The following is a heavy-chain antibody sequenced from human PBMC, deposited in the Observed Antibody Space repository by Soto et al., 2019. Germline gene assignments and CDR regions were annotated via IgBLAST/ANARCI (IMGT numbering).Heavy chain of an antibody. CDR2: ISYDGSNK. Sequence: PGGSLRLSCGASGFTFRSYAMHWVRQAPGKGVEWGAVISYDGSNKYYADSVKGRSTISRDNSKNTLYLQMNSLRAEDTALYYCARERDTAMVRGNYYGIDVSGQRTTVTVSS. D-gene: IGHD5-18*01. V-gene: IGHV3-30-3*01. CDR1: GFTFRSYA. J-gene: IGHJ6*02. CDR3: ARERDTAMVRGNYYGIDV.